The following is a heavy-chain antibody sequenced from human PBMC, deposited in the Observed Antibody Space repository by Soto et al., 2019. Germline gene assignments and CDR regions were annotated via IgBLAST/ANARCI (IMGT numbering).Heavy chain of an antibody. Sequence: SETLSLTCSVSGGSISSTTFYWGGIRHPPRQGLELIGSISYRGSTSYNPSLKSRVTISVDTSKNQFSLRLTSVTAADTAVYYCARLLGWSNYNYFDPWGRGTLVTVSS. CDR3: ARLLGWSNYNYFDP. CDR2: ISYRGST. D-gene: IGHD6-19*01. V-gene: IGHV4-39*01. J-gene: IGHJ5*02. CDR1: GGSISSTTFY.